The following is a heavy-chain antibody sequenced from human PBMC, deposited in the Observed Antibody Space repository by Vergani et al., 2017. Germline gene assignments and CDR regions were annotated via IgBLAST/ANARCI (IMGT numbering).Heavy chain of an antibody. CDR3: AADPGGLPYYYYGMDV. Sequence: QMQLVQSGPEVKKPGTSVKVSCKASGFTFTSSAMQWVRQARGQRLEWIGWIVVGSGNTNYAQKFQERVTITRDMSTSTAYMELSSMRSEDTAVYYCAADPGGLPYYYYGMDVRGQGTTVTVSS. J-gene: IGHJ6*02. D-gene: IGHD2-21*02. CDR1: GFTFTSSA. CDR2: IVVGSGNT. V-gene: IGHV1-58*02.